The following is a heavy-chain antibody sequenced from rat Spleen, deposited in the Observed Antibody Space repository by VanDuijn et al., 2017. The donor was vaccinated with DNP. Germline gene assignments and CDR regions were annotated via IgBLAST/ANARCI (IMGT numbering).Heavy chain of an antibody. CDR3: ARIRAELGLGSYWYFDF. CDR1: GYSITSNY. Sequence: EVQLQESGPGLVKPSQSLSLTCSVTGYSITSNYWAWIRKFPGNKMEWMGYISYSGSTGYNPFLKSRISITRDTSKNQFFLQLNSVTTEDTATYYCARIRAELGLGSYWYFDFWGPGTMVTVSS. V-gene: IGHV3-1*01. CDR2: ISYSGST. J-gene: IGHJ1*01. D-gene: IGHD4-6*01.